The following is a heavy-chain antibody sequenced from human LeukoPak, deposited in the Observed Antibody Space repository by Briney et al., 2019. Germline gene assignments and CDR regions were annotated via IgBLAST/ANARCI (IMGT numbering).Heavy chain of an antibody. CDR1: GGTFSSYA. CDR3: ARDRVGEYCGGDCYSAFDY. D-gene: IGHD2-21*02. Sequence: ASVKVSXKASGGTFSSYAISWVRQAPGQGLEWMGGIIPIFGTANYAQKFQGRVTITTDESTSTAYMELSSLRSEDTAVYYCARDRVGEYCGGDCYSAFDYWGQGTLVTVSS. V-gene: IGHV1-69*05. J-gene: IGHJ4*02. CDR2: IIPIFGTA.